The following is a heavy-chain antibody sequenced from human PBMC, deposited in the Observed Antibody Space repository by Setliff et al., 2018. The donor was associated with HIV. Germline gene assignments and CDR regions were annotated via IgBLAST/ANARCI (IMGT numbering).Heavy chain of an antibody. CDR3: ARGIDNFWSGYVR. V-gene: IGHV4-39*07. CDR2: IYYSGST. CDR1: GGSISSSSYY. J-gene: IGHJ4*02. D-gene: IGHD3-3*01. Sequence: PSETLSLTCTVSGGSISSSSYYWGWIRQPPGKGLEWIGSIYYSGSTYYNPSLKSRVTISVDTSKNQFSLKLSSVTPADTAVYYCARGIDNFWSGYVRWGQGTLVTVSS.